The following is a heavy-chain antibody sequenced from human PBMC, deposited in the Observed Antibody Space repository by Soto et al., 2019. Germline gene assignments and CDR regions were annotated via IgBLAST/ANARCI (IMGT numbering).Heavy chain of an antibody. J-gene: IGHJ6*02. Sequence: SETLSLTCTVSGGSISSYYWGWIRQPAGKGLEWIGRIYTSGSTNYNPSLRSRVTMSVDTSKNQFSLKLSSVTAADTAVYYCARDQLNPHYYGDYRFYYYHGMDVWGQGTTVTVSS. D-gene: IGHD4-17*01. V-gene: IGHV4-4*07. CDR3: ARDQLNPHYYGDYRFYYYHGMDV. CDR2: IYTSGST. CDR1: GGSISSYY.